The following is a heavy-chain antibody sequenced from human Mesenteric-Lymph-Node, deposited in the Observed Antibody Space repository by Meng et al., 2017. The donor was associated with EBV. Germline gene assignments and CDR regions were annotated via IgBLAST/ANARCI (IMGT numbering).Heavy chain of an antibody. CDR1: GYTFTDYG. CDR2: IRGYNGDT. CDR3: ARAYNSGYLMGWLDP. Sequence: QVQLVQSGAEVRKPGASVKVSCRSSGYTFTDYGITWVRQAPGQGLECMGWIRGYNGDTKYARNFQGRVTMTTDTSTSTAYMELRNLRSDDTAVYYCARAYNSGYLMGWLDPWGQGTLVTVSS. J-gene: IGHJ5*02. D-gene: IGHD3-22*01. V-gene: IGHV1-18*01.